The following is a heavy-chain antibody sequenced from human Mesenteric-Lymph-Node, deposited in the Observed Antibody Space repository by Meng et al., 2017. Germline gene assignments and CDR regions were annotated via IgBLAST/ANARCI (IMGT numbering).Heavy chain of an antibody. CDR1: GGSVSSGNNY. D-gene: IGHD3-16*01. J-gene: IGHJ4*02. CDR2: IYYSGRT. CDR3: ARNGGGNGGDY. Sequence: QVQLQAPCPGLVKPPQTLSRTCTVSGGSVSSGNNYWIWIRQPPGKGLEWIGYIYYSGRTYYNPSLESRVTLSLDTSKNHFSLTLSSVTAADTAIYYCARNGGGNGGDYWGQGTLVTASS. V-gene: IGHV4-30-4*01.